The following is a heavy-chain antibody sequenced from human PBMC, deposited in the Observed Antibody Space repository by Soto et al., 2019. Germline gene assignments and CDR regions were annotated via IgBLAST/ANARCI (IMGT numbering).Heavy chain of an antibody. V-gene: IGHV1-69*02. CDR2: IIPILGIA. J-gene: IGHJ6*02. Sequence: QVQLVQSGAEVKKPGSSVKVSCKASGGTFSSYTISWVRQAPGQGLEWMGRIIPILGIANYAQKFQGRVTTNAEKSTSTAYLELSSLRSEDTAVYYCARLPGSSGMDVWGQGTTVTVSS. CDR3: ARLPGSSGMDV. CDR1: GGTFSSYT.